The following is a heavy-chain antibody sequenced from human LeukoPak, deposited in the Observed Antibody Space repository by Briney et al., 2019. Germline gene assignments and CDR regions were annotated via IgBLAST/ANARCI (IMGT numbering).Heavy chain of an antibody. CDR3: GRAGPVTKDHFIDV. Sequence: EPGGSLRLSCAVSGFTFTNYWMSWARQSPGKGLEWVANIYLDGSRAYYVDSVKGRFTISRDNAKNSLFLQMNSLSAEDTAVYYCGRAGPVTKDHFIDVWGKGTTVTVSS. CDR1: GFTFTNYW. D-gene: IGHD2-2*01. CDR2: IYLDGSRA. J-gene: IGHJ6*03. V-gene: IGHV3-7*01.